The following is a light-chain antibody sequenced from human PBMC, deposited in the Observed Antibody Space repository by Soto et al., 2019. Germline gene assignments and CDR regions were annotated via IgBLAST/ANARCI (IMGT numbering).Light chain of an antibody. V-gene: IGLV8-61*01. CDR2: NTN. CDR1: SDSVSASHF. CDR3: VRYMRSGISV. J-gene: IGLJ2*01. Sequence: QTVVTQEPSFSVSPGGTVTLTCGLSSDSVSASHFPSGYQQTPGQAPRTLIYNTNTRSSGVPDRCSGSILGNRAALTITGAQADDESDYYCVRYMRSGISVFGGGPKVTVL.